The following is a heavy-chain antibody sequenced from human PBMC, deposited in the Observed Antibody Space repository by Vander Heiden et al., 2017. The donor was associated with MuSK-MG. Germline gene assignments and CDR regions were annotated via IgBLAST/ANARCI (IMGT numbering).Heavy chain of an antibody. D-gene: IGHD6-13*01. Sequence: EVQLVESGGGLEKPGRSLRLSCTGSGFTFGDWGMSWFRQAPGKGLEWVGHIRSKAYGGTTEYDASVKGRFSISRDDSKGIAYLKMDSMITEDTAVYYCCRGYSSNWEFDYWGQGILVTVSS. CDR2: IRSKAYGGTT. J-gene: IGHJ4*02. CDR1: GFTFGDWG. V-gene: IGHV3-49*05. CDR3: CRGYSSNWEFDY.